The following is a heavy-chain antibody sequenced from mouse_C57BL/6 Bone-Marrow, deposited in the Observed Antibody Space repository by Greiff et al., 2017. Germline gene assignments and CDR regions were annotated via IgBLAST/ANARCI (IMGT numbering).Heavy chain of an antibody. CDR3: ARHLVYYYGSPYFDV. D-gene: IGHD1-1*01. CDR1: GFTFSSYG. CDR2: ISSGGSYT. J-gene: IGHJ1*03. V-gene: IGHV5-6*01. Sequence: EVKVVESGGDLVKPGGSLKLSCAASGFTFSSYGMSWVRQTPDKRLEWVATISSGGSYTYYPDSVKGRFTISRDNAKNTLYLQMSSLKSEDTAMYYCARHLVYYYGSPYFDVWGTGTTVTVSS.